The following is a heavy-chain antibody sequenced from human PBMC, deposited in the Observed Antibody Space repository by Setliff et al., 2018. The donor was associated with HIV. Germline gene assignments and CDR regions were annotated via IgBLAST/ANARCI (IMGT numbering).Heavy chain of an antibody. J-gene: IGHJ4*02. CDR2: IIPIFGTA. CDR1: GGTLNKYV. CDR3: ARVRERWLQLDY. D-gene: IGHD5-12*01. Sequence: SVKVSCKASGGTLNKYVINWVRQAPGQGLEWMGGIIPIFGTADYAQRFQGRVTITADESTSTAYMELSSLRSEDTAVYYCARVRERWLQLDYWGQGTLVTVSS. V-gene: IGHV1-69*13.